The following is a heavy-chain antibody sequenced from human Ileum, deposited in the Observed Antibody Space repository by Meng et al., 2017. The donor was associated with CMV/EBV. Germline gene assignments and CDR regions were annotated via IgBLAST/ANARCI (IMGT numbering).Heavy chain of an antibody. V-gene: IGHV3-30*02. CDR2: TQYDGSKK. Sequence: GESLKISCAASGFTFSSYAMHWVRQAPGKGLEWVAYTQYDGSKKYYADSVKGRITVSRDNSKNTLYLQMSSLRAEDTAVYYCAKGRSTSSYEAFDMWGQGTMVTVSS. D-gene: IGHD2-2*01. J-gene: IGHJ3*02. CDR3: AKGRSTSSYEAFDM. CDR1: GFTFSSYA.